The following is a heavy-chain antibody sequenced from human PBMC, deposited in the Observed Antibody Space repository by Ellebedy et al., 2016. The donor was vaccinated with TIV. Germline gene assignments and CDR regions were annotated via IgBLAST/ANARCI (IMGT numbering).Heavy chain of an antibody. CDR1: GFTFDDYG. V-gene: IGHV3-20*04. D-gene: IGHD6-13*01. Sequence: GESLKISXVVSGFTFDDYGMSWVRQIPGKGLEWVSSINMNGASTGYADSVQGRFTISRDNAKSSLYLQMNSLRAEDTAFYYCARSTPGYSRLGFLDYWGQGTLVTVSS. J-gene: IGHJ4*02. CDR3: ARSTPGYSRLGFLDY. CDR2: INMNGAST.